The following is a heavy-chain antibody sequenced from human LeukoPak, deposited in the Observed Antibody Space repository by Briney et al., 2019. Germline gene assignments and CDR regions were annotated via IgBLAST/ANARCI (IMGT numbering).Heavy chain of an antibody. CDR2: INSDGSST. CDR1: GFTFSSYW. V-gene: IGHV3-74*01. D-gene: IGHD3-22*01. J-gene: IGHJ4*02. Sequence: GGSLRLSCAASGFTFSSYWMHWVRQAPGKWLVWVSRINSDGSSTSYADSVKGRFTISRDNAKNTLYLQMNSLRAEDTAVYYCARETSGYFDYWGQGTLVTVSS. CDR3: ARETSGYFDY.